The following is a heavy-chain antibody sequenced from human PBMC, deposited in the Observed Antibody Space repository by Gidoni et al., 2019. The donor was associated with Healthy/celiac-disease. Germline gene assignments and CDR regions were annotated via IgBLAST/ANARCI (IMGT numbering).Heavy chain of an antibody. Sequence: EVQLVESGGGLVQPGRSLRLSCAASGFTFDDYALHWVRQAQGKGLEWVSGISWNSGSIGYADSVKGRFTISRDNAKNSLYLQMNSLRAEDTALYYCAKESDIVVVTATGGYFDYWGQGTLVTVSS. D-gene: IGHD2-21*02. V-gene: IGHV3-9*01. CDR2: ISWNSGSI. J-gene: IGHJ4*02. CDR1: GFTFDDYA. CDR3: AKESDIVVVTATGGYFDY.